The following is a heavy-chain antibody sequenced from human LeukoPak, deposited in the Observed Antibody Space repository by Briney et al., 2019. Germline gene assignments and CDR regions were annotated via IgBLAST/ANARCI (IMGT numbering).Heavy chain of an antibody. D-gene: IGHD3-10*01. J-gene: IGHJ4*02. CDR3: ARGRWFGELLYPCDY. CDR2: ICHSGST. Sequence: PSQTLTLTCAVSGGSISSGGYPWSWIRQPPGKGLDWLGYICHSGSTYYNPSLKSRVTISVDRSKNQSSRKLSSVTAADTGVYYCARGRWFGELLYPCDYWGQGTLVTVSS. V-gene: IGHV4-30-2*01. CDR1: GGSISSGGYP.